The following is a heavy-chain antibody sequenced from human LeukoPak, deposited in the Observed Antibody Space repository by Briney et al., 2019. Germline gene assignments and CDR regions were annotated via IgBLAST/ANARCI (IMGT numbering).Heavy chain of an antibody. CDR2: ILYDGSNK. Sequence: GSLRLSCAASGFTFSSFGMHWVRQAPGKGLEWVAVILYDGSNKYYADSVKGRLTVSRDNSKNTLYLQMNSLRAEDTAVYYCAKESGYCSSTSCFADAFDIWGQGTMVTVSS. CDR1: GFTFSSFG. J-gene: IGHJ3*02. CDR3: AKESGYCSSTSCFADAFDI. V-gene: IGHV3-33*06. D-gene: IGHD2-2*01.